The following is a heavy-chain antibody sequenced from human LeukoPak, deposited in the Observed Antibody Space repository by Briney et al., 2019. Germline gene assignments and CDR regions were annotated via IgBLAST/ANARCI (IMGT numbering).Heavy chain of an antibody. CDR3: ATSSELLVMYYYYYYMDV. CDR2: ISSSSSYI. Sequence: GGSLRLSCAASGFTFSSYSMNWVRQAPGKGLEWVSSISSSSSYIYYADSVKGRFTISRDNAKNSLYLQMNSLRAEDTAVYYCATSSELLVMYYYYYYMDVWGKGTTVIVSS. V-gene: IGHV3-21*01. J-gene: IGHJ6*03. D-gene: IGHD1-26*01. CDR1: GFTFSSYS.